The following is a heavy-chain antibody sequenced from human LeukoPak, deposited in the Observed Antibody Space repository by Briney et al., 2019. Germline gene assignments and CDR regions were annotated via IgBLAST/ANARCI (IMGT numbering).Heavy chain of an antibody. CDR1: GGSVSSTTYY. CDR3: ARGTVTMVDY. J-gene: IGHJ4*02. V-gene: IGHV3-66*01. D-gene: IGHD3-10*01. CDR2: IYSGGST. Sequence: ETLSLTCTVSGGSVSSTTYYWSWIRQPPGRGLEWVSVIYSGGSTYYADSVKGRFTISRDNSKNTLFLQMNSLRAGDTAVYYCARGTVTMVDYWGQGTLVTVSS.